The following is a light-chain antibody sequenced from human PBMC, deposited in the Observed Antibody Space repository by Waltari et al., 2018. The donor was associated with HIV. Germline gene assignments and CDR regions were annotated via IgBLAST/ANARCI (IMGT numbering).Light chain of an antibody. CDR3: QSADTTGSLYV. J-gene: IGLJ1*01. CDR1: ALPKQY. Sequence: SYDLTQPSSVSVSPGQTARITCSGNALPKQYAVWYQQKPGQAPVLLIYKDTERHSGIREPFSGSSTGTTGTLTISRVQAEGAADSCCQSADTTGSLYVYGSGTKVT. CDR2: KDT. V-gene: IGLV3-25*03.